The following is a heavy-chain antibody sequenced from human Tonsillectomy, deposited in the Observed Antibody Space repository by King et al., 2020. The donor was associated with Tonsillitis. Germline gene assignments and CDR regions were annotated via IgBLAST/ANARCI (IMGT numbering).Heavy chain of an antibody. CDR1: GYTFTSYY. CDR3: ARAGFYYATNSHQAY. Sequence: VQLVQSGAEVKKTGASVKVSCKASGYTFTSYYMHWVRQAPGQGLEWMGIINPSGGTTSYAQRFQGRVTMTRDTSTSTVYMELSSLRSEDTAVYYCARAGFYYATNSHQAYWGQGTLVTVSS. J-gene: IGHJ4*02. V-gene: IGHV1-46*01. CDR2: INPSGGTT. D-gene: IGHD3-10*01.